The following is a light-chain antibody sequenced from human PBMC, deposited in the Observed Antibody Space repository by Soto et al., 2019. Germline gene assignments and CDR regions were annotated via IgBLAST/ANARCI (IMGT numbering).Light chain of an antibody. CDR3: LPDHIAPLS. CDR1: QGGRND. V-gene: IGKV1-6*01. CDR2: AAS. Sequence: AVQMTQSPSSLSASVGDRVTITCQASQGGRNDTGWDQQKPGKATKLLIYAASILQSGVPSRCSGSGPGTHFTPSVMSLQLEDSATYYCLPDHIAPLSFGGGTKVEIK. J-gene: IGKJ4*01.